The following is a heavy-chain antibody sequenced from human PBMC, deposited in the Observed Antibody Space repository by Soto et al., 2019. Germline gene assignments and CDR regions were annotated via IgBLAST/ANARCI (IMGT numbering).Heavy chain of an antibody. D-gene: IGHD2-8*01. CDR3: ARLPQFVCLGALTSRAYCFNS. Sequence: PGESLKISCTGSGYSFSTYWIAWVRQMPGKGLEWMGIIYPGDSDTRYSPSFQGQVTISADTSTKTAYLQWSSLKASDTAIYYCARLPQFVCLGALTSRAYCFNSWGPGTLVTVSS. CDR2: IYPGDSDT. V-gene: IGHV5-51*01. CDR1: GYSFSTYW. J-gene: IGHJ4*02.